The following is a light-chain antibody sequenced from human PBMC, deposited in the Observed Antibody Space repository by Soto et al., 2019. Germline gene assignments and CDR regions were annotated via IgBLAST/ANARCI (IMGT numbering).Light chain of an antibody. CDR3: SSYIASSTSVA. CDR2: DVS. Sequence: QSALTQPASVSGSPGQSITISCTGTSSDVGGYNFVSWYQHHPRKAPKLMIYDVSNRPSGVSNRFSGSKSGNTATLTISGLQAEDEADYYCSSYIASSTSVAFGGGTKVTVL. J-gene: IGLJ2*01. V-gene: IGLV2-14*03. CDR1: SSDVGGYNF.